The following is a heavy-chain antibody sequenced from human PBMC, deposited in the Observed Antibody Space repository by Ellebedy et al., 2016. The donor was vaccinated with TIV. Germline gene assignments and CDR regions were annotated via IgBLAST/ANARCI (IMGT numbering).Heavy chain of an antibody. D-gene: IGHD3-3*01. V-gene: IGHV3-23*01. J-gene: IGHJ4*02. Sequence: GESLKISXAASGFIFKSHAMTWVRQAPGKGLEWVSTISGGGDSTYYADSVKGRSTISRDISKSTVYLRIDSLRAEDTAVYYCARGGYDFWSGYCPFDHWGQGTLVTVSS. CDR1: GFIFKSHA. CDR2: ISGGGDST. CDR3: ARGGYDFWSGYCPFDH.